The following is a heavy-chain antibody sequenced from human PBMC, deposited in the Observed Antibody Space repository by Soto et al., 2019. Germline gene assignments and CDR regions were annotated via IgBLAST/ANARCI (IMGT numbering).Heavy chain of an antibody. Sequence: GASVKVSCKASGYTFTSYSISWVRQAPGQGLEWIGWISAYNGNTNYAQKLQGRVTMTTDTSTSTAYMELGSLRSDDTAVYYCARDQRITIFGVVPALGFDPWGQGTLVTVSS. CDR1: GYTFTSYS. D-gene: IGHD3-3*01. J-gene: IGHJ5*02. CDR3: ARDQRITIFGVVPALGFDP. CDR2: ISAYNGNT. V-gene: IGHV1-18*01.